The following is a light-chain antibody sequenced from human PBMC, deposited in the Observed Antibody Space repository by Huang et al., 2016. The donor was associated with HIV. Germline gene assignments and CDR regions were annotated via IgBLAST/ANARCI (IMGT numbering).Light chain of an antibody. Sequence: ENLMTQSPSTLSVSPGESATLSCRASQSVFKNLAWYQQKPGQAPKLLIYGSSTMAAGIPARFSGSGSGTDFTLTISSLQSEDFAVYYCQQYNTSPRTFGQGTKVEV. V-gene: IGKV3-15*01. CDR3: QQYNTSPRT. CDR1: QSVFKN. J-gene: IGKJ1*01. CDR2: GSS.